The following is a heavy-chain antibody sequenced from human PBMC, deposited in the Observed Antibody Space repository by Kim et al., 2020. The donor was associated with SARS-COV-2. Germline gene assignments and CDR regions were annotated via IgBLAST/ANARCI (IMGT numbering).Heavy chain of an antibody. CDR3: AREQRFIAAAGSDY. V-gene: IGHV1-3*01. Sequence: ASVKVSCKASGYTFTSYAMHWVRQAPGQRLEWMGWINAGNGNTKYSQKFQGRVTITRDTSASTAYMELSSLRSEDTAVYYCAREQRFIAAAGSDYWGQGTLVTVSS. J-gene: IGHJ4*02. D-gene: IGHD6-13*01. CDR1: GYTFTSYA. CDR2: INAGNGNT.